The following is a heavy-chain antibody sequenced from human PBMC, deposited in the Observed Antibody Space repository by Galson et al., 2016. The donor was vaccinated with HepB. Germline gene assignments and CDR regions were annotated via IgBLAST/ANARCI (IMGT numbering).Heavy chain of an antibody. V-gene: IGHV2-70*01. J-gene: IGHJ4*02. CDR3: ARVPPGYSGYFDY. CDR1: GFSLTTHGVC. D-gene: IGHD2-21*01. CDR2: IDWEGDK. Sequence: PALVKPTQTLTLTCTLSGFSLTTHGVCVSWIRQPPGKALEWVALIDWEGDKFYSESLKTRLAISRDTSKNQVVLTMTDVDPVDTATYYCARVPPGYSGYFDYGGQGALITVSS.